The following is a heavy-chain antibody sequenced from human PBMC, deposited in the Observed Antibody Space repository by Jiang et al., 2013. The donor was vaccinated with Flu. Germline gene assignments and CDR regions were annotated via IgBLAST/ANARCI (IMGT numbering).Heavy chain of an antibody. V-gene: IGHV6-1*01. CDR1: GDSVSTNNAG. CDR2: TYYRSKWYT. J-gene: IGHJ4*02. D-gene: IGHD2-2*01. Sequence: GLVKPSQTLSLTCAISGDSVSTNNAGWHWIRQSPSRGLEWLGRTYYRSKWYTDYAVSLKSRIIINSDTSKNQFSLQLNSVAPEDTALYYCARGYKYAYDYWGRESWSPSP. CDR3: ARGYKYAYDY.